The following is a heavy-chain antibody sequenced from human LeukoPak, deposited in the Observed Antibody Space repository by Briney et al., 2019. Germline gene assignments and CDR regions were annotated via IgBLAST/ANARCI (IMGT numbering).Heavy chain of an antibody. CDR1: GGSISSGDYY. D-gene: IGHD3-16*02. V-gene: IGHV4-61*08. CDR3: ARSDIWGSYRFLDY. CDR2: MLYSGST. Sequence: SETLSLTCTVSGGSISSGDYYWSWIRQPPGKGLEWIGYMLYSGSTNQNPSLRSRVTISVDTSKNQVSLKLSSVTAADTAVYYCARSDIWGSYRFLDYWGQGALVTVSS. J-gene: IGHJ4*02.